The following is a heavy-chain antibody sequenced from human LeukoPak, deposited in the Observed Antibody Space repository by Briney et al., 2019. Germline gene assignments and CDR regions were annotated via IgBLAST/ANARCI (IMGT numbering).Heavy chain of an antibody. D-gene: IGHD1-1*01. CDR3: ARPNTEATGYYFDY. J-gene: IGHJ4*02. CDR2: IDTYKGST. CDR1: GYTFISYG. Sequence: ASVTVSCKASGYTFISYGVSWVRQAPGQGLEWMGWIDTYKGSTNYAENLQGTVTVTTDTSTSTVYMELRSLRSDDTAVYYCARPNTEATGYYFDYWGQGTLVTVSS. V-gene: IGHV1-18*01.